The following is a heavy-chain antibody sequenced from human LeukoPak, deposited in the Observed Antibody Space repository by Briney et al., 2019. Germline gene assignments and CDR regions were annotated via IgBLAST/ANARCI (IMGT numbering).Heavy chain of an antibody. V-gene: IGHV3-23*01. J-gene: IGHJ4*02. CDR1: GFTFSSYA. D-gene: IGHD2-21*01. Sequence: GGSLRLSCAASGFTFSSYAVSWVRQAPGKGLEWVSSINGGGGNTYYADSVKGRFTISRDNSKNMLYLQMNSLRADDTAIYYCAKTVVVITFRFDDWGQGALVTVSS. CDR2: INGGGGNT. CDR3: AKTVVVITFRFDD.